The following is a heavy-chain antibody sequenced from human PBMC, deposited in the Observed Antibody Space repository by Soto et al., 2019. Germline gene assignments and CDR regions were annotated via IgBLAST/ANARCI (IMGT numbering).Heavy chain of an antibody. V-gene: IGHV3-23*01. CDR2: VSGRGGGT. CDR1: GFTVSSYA. D-gene: IGHD2-15*01. CDR3: AKMDRLHPPKSFDY. Sequence: EVQLLESGGGLVQPGGSLRLSCAASGFTVSSYAMCWVRQAPGKGLEWVSAVSGRGGGTYYADSVKGRFTISRDNSKNTLYLQMNSMTAEDTAVYYCAKMDRLHPPKSFDYWGQGTLVTVSS. J-gene: IGHJ4*02.